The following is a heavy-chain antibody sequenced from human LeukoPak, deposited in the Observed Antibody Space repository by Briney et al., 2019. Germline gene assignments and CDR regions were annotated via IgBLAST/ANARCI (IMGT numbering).Heavy chain of an antibody. CDR3: AKNRAPPPEVAWAAFGI. V-gene: IGHV3-23*01. Sequence: PGGSLRLSCAASGFTFSSYAMSWVRQAPGKGLEWVSAISGSGGSTYYADSVKGRFTISRDNSKNTLYLQMNSLRAEDTAVYYCAKNRAPPPEVAWAAFGIWGQGTMVTVSS. CDR2: ISGSGGST. J-gene: IGHJ3*02. CDR1: GFTFSSYA. D-gene: IGHD2/OR15-2a*01.